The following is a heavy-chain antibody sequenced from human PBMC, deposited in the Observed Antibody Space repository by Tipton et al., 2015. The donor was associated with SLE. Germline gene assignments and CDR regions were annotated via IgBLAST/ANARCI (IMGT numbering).Heavy chain of an antibody. CDR2: IEYDGSNK. J-gene: IGHJ4*02. Sequence: GSLRLSCAPSGFTFSSYDMHWVRQAPGKGLEWVAFIEYDGSNKYYADPVKGRFTISRDNSKNTLYLQMNSLRAEDTAVYYCAKDSLDYWGQGTLVTVSS. CDR1: GFTFSSYD. CDR3: AKDSLDY. V-gene: IGHV3-30*02.